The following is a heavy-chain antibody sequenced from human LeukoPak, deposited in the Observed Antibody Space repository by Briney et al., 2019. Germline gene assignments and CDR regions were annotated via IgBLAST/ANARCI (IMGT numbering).Heavy chain of an antibody. D-gene: IGHD6-13*01. V-gene: IGHV3-21*01. CDR3: ARLGGSSWYYFDC. Sequence: GGSLRLSCAASGFTFSSYTMNWVRQAPGKGLEWVSSITSSSSHIYYADSMKGRSTISRDNAKNSLYLQADSLRADDTAVYYCARLGGSSWYYFDCWGQGTLVTVSS. CDR1: GFTFSSYT. J-gene: IGHJ4*02. CDR2: ITSSSSHI.